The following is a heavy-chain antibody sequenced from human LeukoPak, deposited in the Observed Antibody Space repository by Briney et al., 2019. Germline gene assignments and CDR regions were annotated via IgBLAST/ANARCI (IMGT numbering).Heavy chain of an antibody. CDR2: IYYSGST. D-gene: IGHD6-19*01. V-gene: IGHV4-38-2*01. CDR3: ARPGAVAGHYYYYMDV. CDR1: GYSISGGYY. Sequence: SETLSLTCAVSGYSISGGYYWGWIRQPPGKGLEWIGSIYYSGSTYYNPSLKSRVTISVDTSKNQFSLKLSSVTAADTAVYYCARPGAVAGHYYYYMDVWGKGTTVTVSS. J-gene: IGHJ6*03.